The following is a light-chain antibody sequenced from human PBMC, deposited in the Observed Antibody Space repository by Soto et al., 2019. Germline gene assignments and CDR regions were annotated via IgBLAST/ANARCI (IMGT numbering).Light chain of an antibody. J-gene: IGLJ1*01. CDR1: RSNIGSNT. CDR3: AAWDDSLNGYV. V-gene: IGLV1-44*01. CDR2: SNN. Sequence: QSALTQPPSASGAPGQRVTISCSGSRSNIGSNTVHWYQQFPGTAPKLLIYSNNQRPSGVPDRFSGSKSGTSASLAISGLQSEDEADYYCAAWDDSLNGYVFGTGTKLTVL.